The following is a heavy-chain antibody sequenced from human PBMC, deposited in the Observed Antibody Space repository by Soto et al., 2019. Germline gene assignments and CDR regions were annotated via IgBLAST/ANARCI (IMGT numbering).Heavy chain of an antibody. CDR3: ARDLLGFGYTYADV. D-gene: IGHD3-10*01. J-gene: IGHJ6*02. Sequence: QVQLVQSGAEVKKPGSSVKVSCKASGGTFSSYAISWVRQAPGQGLEWMGGIIPIVATANYAQKFQGRVTITADESTSTAYMELGSLRSEATAVYYCARDLLGFGYTYADVWGQGTTVTVSS. CDR2: IIPIVATA. V-gene: IGHV1-69*12. CDR1: GGTFSSYA.